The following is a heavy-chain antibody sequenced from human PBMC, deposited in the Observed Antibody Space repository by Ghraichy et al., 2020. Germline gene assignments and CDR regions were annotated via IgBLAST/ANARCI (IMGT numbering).Heavy chain of an antibody. Sequence: SQTLSLTCAVYGGSFSGYYWSWIRQPPGKGLEWIGEINHSGSTNYNPSLKSRVTISVDTSKNQFSLKLSSVTAADTAVYYCARHMRTYSSGWYHWFDPWGQGTLVTVSS. CDR2: INHSGST. CDR3: ARHMRTYSSGWYHWFDP. CDR1: GGSFSGYY. J-gene: IGHJ5*02. D-gene: IGHD6-19*01. V-gene: IGHV4-34*01.